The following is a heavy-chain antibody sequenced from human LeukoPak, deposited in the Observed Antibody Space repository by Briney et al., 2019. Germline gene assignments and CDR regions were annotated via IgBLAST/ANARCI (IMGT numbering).Heavy chain of an antibody. CDR2: ISGSGGTT. V-gene: IGHV3-23*01. J-gene: IGHJ4*02. D-gene: IGHD6-19*01. CDR3: AKGGSGWYKYDC. Sequence: PGGSLRLSCAASGFTFSSYAMSWVRQAPGKGLEWVSAISGSGGTTYYADSVKGRFTISRDNSKSTLYLQMDSLRAEDTAVYYCAKGGSGWYKYDCWGQGTLVSVSS. CDR1: GFTFSSYA.